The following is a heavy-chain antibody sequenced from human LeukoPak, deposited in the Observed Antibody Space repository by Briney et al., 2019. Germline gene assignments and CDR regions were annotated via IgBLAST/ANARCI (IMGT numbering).Heavy chain of an antibody. D-gene: IGHD3-10*01. CDR2: IWYDGSNK. V-gene: IGHV3-30*02. Sequence: GGSLRLSCAVSGLTFSGYGMHWVRQAPGKGLEGVALIWYDGSNKYYAHSVKGRFTISRNNSKNALYLQMDSLRAEDTGVYYCSKDLGVTMVRGLCDYWGQGTPVTVSS. CDR3: SKDLGVTMVRGLCDY. CDR1: GLTFSGYG. J-gene: IGHJ4*02.